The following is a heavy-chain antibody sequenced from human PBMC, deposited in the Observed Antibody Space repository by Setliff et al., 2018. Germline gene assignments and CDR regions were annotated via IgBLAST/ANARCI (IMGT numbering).Heavy chain of an antibody. Sequence: SETLSLTCTVSGGSISSSSHYWGWIRQPPGKGLEWIGRILFSGDTYYNPSLNSRVTISADTSKNQFSLNLSSVTAADTAVYYCARDNRARHYMDVWGKGTTVTVSS. CDR1: GGSISSSSHY. J-gene: IGHJ6*03. V-gene: IGHV4-39*07. D-gene: IGHD3-10*01. CDR2: ILFSGDT. CDR3: ARDNRARHYMDV.